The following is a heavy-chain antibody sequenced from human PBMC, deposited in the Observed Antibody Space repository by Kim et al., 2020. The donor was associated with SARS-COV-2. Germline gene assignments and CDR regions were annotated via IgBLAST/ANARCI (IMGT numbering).Heavy chain of an antibody. CDR3: ARGLYYYGSGSYLRLRWFDP. CDR1: GGSFSGYY. D-gene: IGHD3-10*01. CDR2: INHSGST. J-gene: IGHJ5*02. Sequence: SETLSLTCAVYGGSFSGYYWSWIRQPPGKGLEWIGEINHSGSTNYNPSLKSRVTISVDTSKNQFSLKLSSVTAADTAVYYCARGLYYYGSGSYLRLRWFDPWGQGTLVTVSS. V-gene: IGHV4-34*01.